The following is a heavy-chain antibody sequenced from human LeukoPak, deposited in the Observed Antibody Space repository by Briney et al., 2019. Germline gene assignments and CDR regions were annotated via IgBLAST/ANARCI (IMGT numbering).Heavy chain of an antibody. V-gene: IGHV4-39*01. J-gene: IGHJ4*02. CDR3: ARRPSSYSSFDY. D-gene: IGHD2-21*01. CDR1: AGSLSSSSGY. CDR2: IYYSGST. Sequence: SETLSLTCTVSAGSLSSSSGYWGWIRQPPGKGLEWIGSIYYSGSTYYNPSLKSRVTISVDTSTNQFFLKVSSVTAADTAVYYCARRPSSYSSFDYWGQGTQVTVSS.